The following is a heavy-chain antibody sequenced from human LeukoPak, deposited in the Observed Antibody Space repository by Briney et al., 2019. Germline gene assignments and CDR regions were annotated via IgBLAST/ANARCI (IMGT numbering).Heavy chain of an antibody. CDR1: GFSFSSYG. V-gene: IGHV3-30*02. J-gene: IGHJ4*02. CDR2: IRYDKSNE. D-gene: IGHD6-19*01. CDR3: AKSAVAGTMYYFDY. Sequence: GGSLRLSCAASGFSFSSYGMHWVRQAPGKGLEWVAFIRYDKSNEYYADSVRGRFTISRDNSKNTLYLQMNSLRAEDTAVYYCAKSAVAGTMYYFDYWGQGTLVTVSS.